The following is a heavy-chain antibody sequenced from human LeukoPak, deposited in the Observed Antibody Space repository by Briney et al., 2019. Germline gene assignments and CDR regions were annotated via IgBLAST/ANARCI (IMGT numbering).Heavy chain of an antibody. CDR3: ARESYGDYLRGGWFDP. CDR1: GFTFSSYN. Sequence: GGSLRLSCAASGFTFSSYNMNWVRQAPGKGLEWVSYISSSSSTIYYADSVKGRFTISRDNAKNSLYLQMNSLRAEDTAVYYCARESYGDYLRGGWFDPWGQGTLVTVSS. CDR2: ISSSSSTI. V-gene: IGHV3-48*01. J-gene: IGHJ5*02. D-gene: IGHD4-17*01.